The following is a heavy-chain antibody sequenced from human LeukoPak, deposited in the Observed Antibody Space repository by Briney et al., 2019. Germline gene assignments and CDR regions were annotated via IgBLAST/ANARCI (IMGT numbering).Heavy chain of an antibody. D-gene: IGHD3-10*01. CDR3: ARDQGAGFDY. CDR2: IYYSGST. CDR1: GGSVSSVSSY. J-gene: IGHJ4*02. Sequence: SETLSLTCTVSGGSVSSVSSYWSWVRQPAGKGLEWIGYIYYSGSTNYNPSLKSRVTISVDTSKNQFSLKLRSVTAADTAVYYCARDQGAGFDYWGQGTLVTVSS. V-gene: IGHV4-61*10.